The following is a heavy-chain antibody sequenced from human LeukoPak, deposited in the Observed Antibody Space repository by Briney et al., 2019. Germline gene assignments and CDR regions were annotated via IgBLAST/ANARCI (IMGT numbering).Heavy chain of an antibody. V-gene: IGHV3-23*01. CDR3: ARRGAGSGGLDY. CDR2: IIETGASP. D-gene: IGHD6-19*01. J-gene: IGHJ4*02. Sequence: SGGSLRLSCAASGFTFSSYAMSWVRQAPGKGLEWVSTIIETGASPYYADSVRGRFTVSRDSSKNMFYLQMNSLRAEDTAIYYCARRGAGSGGLDYWGQGTLVTVSS. CDR1: GFTFSSYA.